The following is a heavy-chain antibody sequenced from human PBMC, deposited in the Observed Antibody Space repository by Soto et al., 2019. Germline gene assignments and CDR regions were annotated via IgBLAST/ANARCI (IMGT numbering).Heavy chain of an antibody. V-gene: IGHV4-30-2*01. CDR3: AKEYDSSGYYPDY. Sequence: SDTLSLTCAVSGGSISSGGYSWSWIRQPPGKGLEWIGYIYHSGSTYYNPSLKSRVTISVDTSKNQFSLKLSSVTAEDTAVYYCAKEYDSSGYYPDYWGQGTLVTVSS. CDR2: IYHSGST. CDR1: GGSISSGGYS. D-gene: IGHD3-22*01. J-gene: IGHJ4*02.